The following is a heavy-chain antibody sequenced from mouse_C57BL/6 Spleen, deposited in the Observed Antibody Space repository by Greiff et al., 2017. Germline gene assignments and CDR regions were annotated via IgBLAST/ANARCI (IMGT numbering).Heavy chain of an antibody. J-gene: IGHJ2*01. V-gene: IGHV1-69*01. D-gene: IGHD2-3*01. CDR1: GYTFTSYW. Sequence: QVQLQQPGAELVMPGASVKLSCKASGYTFTSYWMHWVKQRPGQGLEWIGEIDPSDSYTNYNQKFKGKSTLTVDKSSSTAYMQLSSLTSEDSAVYYCARALDGYSSGYWGQGTTLTVSS. CDR3: ARALDGYSSGY. CDR2: IDPSDSYT.